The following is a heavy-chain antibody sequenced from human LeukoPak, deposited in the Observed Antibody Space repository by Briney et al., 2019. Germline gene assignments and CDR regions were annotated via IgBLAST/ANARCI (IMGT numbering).Heavy chain of an antibody. CDR1: GFTFSIYA. CDR3: ARTTVTIDGFDY. V-gene: IGHV3-30*02. D-gene: IGHD4-11*01. Sequence: PGGSLRLSCAASGFTFSIYAIHWVRQAPGKGLEWVAFIRNDGSDKYYADSVQGRFTISRDNSKNTLYLQMDSLKTEDTAVYYCARTTVTIDGFDYWGQGTLVTVPS. J-gene: IGHJ4*02. CDR2: IRNDGSDK.